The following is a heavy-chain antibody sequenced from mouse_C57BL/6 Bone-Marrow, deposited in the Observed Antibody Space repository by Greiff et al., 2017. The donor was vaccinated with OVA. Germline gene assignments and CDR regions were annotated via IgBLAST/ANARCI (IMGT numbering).Heavy chain of an antibody. J-gene: IGHJ3*01. CDR2: ISSGSSTI. V-gene: IGHV5-17*01. Sequence: EVQVVESGGGLVKPGGSLKLSCAASGFTFSDYGMHWVRQAPEKGLEWVAYISSGSSTIYYADTVKGRFTISRDNAKNTLLLQMTSLRSEDTAMYYCAREGDYDGVSPAYWGQGTLVTVSA. CDR1: GFTFSDYG. D-gene: IGHD2-4*01. CDR3: AREGDYDGVSPAY.